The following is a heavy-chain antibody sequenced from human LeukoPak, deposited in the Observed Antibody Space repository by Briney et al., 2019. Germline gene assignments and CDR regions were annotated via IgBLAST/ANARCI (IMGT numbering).Heavy chain of an antibody. V-gene: IGHV3-7*03. J-gene: IGHJ5*02. CDR1: GFTFSNYW. Sequence: GGSLRLSCAASGFTFSNYWMTWVRQAPGKGLEWVANIKPDESEKYYVGSVKGRFTISRDNAKNSLYLQMNSLRAEDTAVYYCASLRYCSSTSCQDPWGQGTLVTVSS. CDR2: IKPDESEK. CDR3: ASLRYCSSTSCQDP. D-gene: IGHD2-2*01.